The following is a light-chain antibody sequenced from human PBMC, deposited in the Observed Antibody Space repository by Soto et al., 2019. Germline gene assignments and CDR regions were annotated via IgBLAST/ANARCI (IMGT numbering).Light chain of an antibody. V-gene: IGKV1-33*01. J-gene: IGKJ2*01. CDR3: QQYDKLPRYT. Sequence: DIQMTQSPSSLSASVGDRVTITCQASQDISNYLNWYQQKPGKAPKLLIYDASNLETGVPSRFSGSGSGTDFTFTISRLQTEDIATYYCQQYDKLPRYTFGKGTKLQIK. CDR2: DAS. CDR1: QDISNY.